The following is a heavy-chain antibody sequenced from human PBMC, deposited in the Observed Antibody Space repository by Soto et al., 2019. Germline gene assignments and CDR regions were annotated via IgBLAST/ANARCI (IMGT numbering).Heavy chain of an antibody. Sequence: GGSLRLSCSVSGFTFSSYAMHWVRQAPGKGLEYVSAISSNGGSTYYADSVKGRFTISRDNSKNTLYLQMSSLRAEDTAVYYCVKGRSGSWFDPWGQGTLVTVSS. CDR1: GFTFSSYA. CDR2: ISSNGGST. J-gene: IGHJ5*02. V-gene: IGHV3-64D*06. CDR3: VKGRSGSWFDP.